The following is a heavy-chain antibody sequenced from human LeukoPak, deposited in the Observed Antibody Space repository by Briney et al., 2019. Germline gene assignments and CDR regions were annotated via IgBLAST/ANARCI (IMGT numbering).Heavy chain of an antibody. J-gene: IGHJ4*02. CDR3: AREFFGESKYYFDY. D-gene: IGHD3-10*01. V-gene: IGHV1-8*01. CDR2: MNPNSGNT. CDR1: GYTFTSYD. Sequence: ASVKVSCKASGYTFTSYDINWVRQATGHGLEWMGWMNPNSGNTGYAQKFQGRVTMTRDTSTSTVYMELSSLRSEDTAVYYCAREFFGESKYYFDYWGQGTLVTVSS.